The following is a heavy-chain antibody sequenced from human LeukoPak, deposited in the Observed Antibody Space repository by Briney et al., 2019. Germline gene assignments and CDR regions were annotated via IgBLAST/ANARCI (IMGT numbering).Heavy chain of an antibody. CDR2: IGTGGGT. CDR3: AELGITMIGGV. V-gene: IGHV3/OR16-10*01. J-gene: IGHJ6*04. D-gene: IGHD3-10*02. Sequence: PGGSLRLSCEGSGFTFSYYAMHWVRQAPGKGLEWVSAIGTGGGTHYADSVKGRFTISRDNAKNSVYLQMNSPRAEDMAVYYCAELGITMIGGVWGKGTTVTISS. CDR1: GFTFSYYA.